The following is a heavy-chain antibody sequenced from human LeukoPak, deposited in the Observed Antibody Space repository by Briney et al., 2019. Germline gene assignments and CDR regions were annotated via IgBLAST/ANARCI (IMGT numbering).Heavy chain of an antibody. Sequence: GRSLRLSCAASGFTFDDYAMHWVRQAPGKGLEWVSGISWNSGSIGYADSVKGRFTISRDNAKNSLYLQMNSLRAEDTALYYWAKDMDDFWSGSIDYWGQGTLVTVSS. D-gene: IGHD3-3*01. J-gene: IGHJ4*02. CDR1: GFTFDDYA. CDR2: ISWNSGSI. CDR3: AKDMDDFWSGSIDY. V-gene: IGHV3-9*01.